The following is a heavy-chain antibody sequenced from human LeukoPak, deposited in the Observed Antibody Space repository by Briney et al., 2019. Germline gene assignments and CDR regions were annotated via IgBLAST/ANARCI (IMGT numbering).Heavy chain of an antibody. D-gene: IGHD3-16*01. CDR2: VITIFGTA. Sequence: SVKVSCKASGGIFSGHAISWVRQAPGQGLEWMGRVITIFGTANYAPKFQGRVTIIADTSTSTGYMELSSLKSEDTAIYYCARVGEARSAPPLTYWGHGTLITVSS. CDR1: GGIFSGHA. J-gene: IGHJ4*01. V-gene: IGHV1-69*06. CDR3: ARVGEARSAPPLTY.